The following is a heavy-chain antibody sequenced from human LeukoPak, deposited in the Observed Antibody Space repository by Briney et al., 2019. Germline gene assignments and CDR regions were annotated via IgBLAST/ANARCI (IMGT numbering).Heavy chain of an antibody. CDR3: TTGVVVTAIQDY. J-gene: IGHJ4*02. CDR1: GFTFSNAW. D-gene: IGHD2-21*02. CDR2: IKSKTDGGTT. V-gene: IGHV3-15*01. Sequence: GGSLRLSCAASGFTFSNAWMTWVRQAPGKGLEWVGRIKSKTDGGTTDYAAPVKGRFTISRDDSKNMLYLQMNSLETEDTAVYYCTTGVVVTAIQDYWGQGTLVTVSS.